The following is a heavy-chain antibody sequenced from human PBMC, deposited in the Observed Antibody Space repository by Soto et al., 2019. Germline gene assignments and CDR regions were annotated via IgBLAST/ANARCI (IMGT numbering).Heavy chain of an antibody. CDR3: ARGGFQLLPDY. D-gene: IGHD2-2*01. V-gene: IGHV4-30-2*01. CDR2: IYHTGST. CDR1: GGSVSSDAYS. Sequence: QLQLQESGSGLVKPSQTLSLTCVVSGGSVSSDAYSWSWLRQPPGKGLEWIGYIYHTGSTYSTPSLESRVTLSIDMSKNQFSLRLSSVTAADTALYYCARGGFQLLPDYWGQGALVTVSS. J-gene: IGHJ4*02.